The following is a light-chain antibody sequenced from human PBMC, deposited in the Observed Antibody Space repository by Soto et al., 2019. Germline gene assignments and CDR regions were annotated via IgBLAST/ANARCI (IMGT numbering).Light chain of an antibody. Sequence: QCVLTQPASVFGSPGQSITISCTGTSSDIGHYDYVSWYQQHPGKAPKLMIYHVTYRPSGVSNRYCGSKSGNSASLTISGLQADDEADYYCCSLTTSHTYVFGSGTKLTVL. CDR1: SSDIGHYDY. J-gene: IGLJ1*01. CDR2: HVT. V-gene: IGLV2-14*03. CDR3: CSLTTSHTYV.